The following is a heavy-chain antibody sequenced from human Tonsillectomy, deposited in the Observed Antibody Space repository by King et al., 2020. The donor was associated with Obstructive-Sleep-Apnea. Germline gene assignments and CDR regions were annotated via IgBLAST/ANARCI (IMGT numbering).Heavy chain of an antibody. CDR2: ISSSSTTL. V-gene: IGHV3-48*04. J-gene: IGHJ3*02. D-gene: IGHD1-26*01. CDR3: ARDSKSGSEVGAFDI. CDR1: GFTFSDYT. Sequence: VQLVESGGGLVQPGGSLRLSCAASGFTFSDYTMNWVRQAPGQGLEWVSYISSSSTTLCYSDSVKGRFTISRDNAENSLYLQMSSLRVEDTAVYYCARDSKSGSEVGAFDIWGQGTMVTVSS.